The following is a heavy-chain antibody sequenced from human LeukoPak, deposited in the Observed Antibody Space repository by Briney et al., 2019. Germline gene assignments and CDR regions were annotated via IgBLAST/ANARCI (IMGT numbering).Heavy chain of an antibody. V-gene: IGHV3-64*01. CDR3: ARSQWLAQEGFDY. CDR1: GFTFSNFA. D-gene: IGHD6-19*01. Sequence: GGSLRLSCAVSGFTFSNFALHWVRQAPGKRLEYVSSINGNGATTYHSNSVKGRFTISRDNSKNTLYLQLGSLRPEDTGVYYCARSQWLAQEGFDYWGQGTLVTVSS. CDR2: INGNGATT. J-gene: IGHJ4*02.